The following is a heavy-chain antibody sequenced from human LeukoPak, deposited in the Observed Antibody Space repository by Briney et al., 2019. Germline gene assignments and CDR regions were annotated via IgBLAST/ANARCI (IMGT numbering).Heavy chain of an antibody. CDR1: GFTLRSYA. J-gene: IGHJ6*02. CDR2: ISRSGGST. Sequence: GGSLRLSCVASGFTLRSYAMNWVRQAPGKGLEWVSAISRSGGSTYSADSVKGRFTISRDTSKDTLYLQMNSLRAEDTAVYYCAAAYFGVDQYYYGMDVWGQGTTVTASS. V-gene: IGHV3-23*01. D-gene: IGHD3-3*01. CDR3: AAAYFGVDQYYYGMDV.